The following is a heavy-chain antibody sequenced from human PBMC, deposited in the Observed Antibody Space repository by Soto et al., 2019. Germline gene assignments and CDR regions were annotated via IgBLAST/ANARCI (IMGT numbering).Heavy chain of an antibody. V-gene: IGHV4-34*01. Sequence: PSETLSLTCAVYGGSLSAYYWSWIRQPPGKGLEWIGEVNHSGSTNYNPSLKSRVTISVDTSKNQFSLKLTSVTAADTAVYYCAIVVTIFGVVISDWFDPWVQGTLVTVSS. D-gene: IGHD3-3*01. CDR1: GGSLSAYY. CDR3: AIVVTIFGVVISDWFDP. CDR2: VNHSGST. J-gene: IGHJ5*02.